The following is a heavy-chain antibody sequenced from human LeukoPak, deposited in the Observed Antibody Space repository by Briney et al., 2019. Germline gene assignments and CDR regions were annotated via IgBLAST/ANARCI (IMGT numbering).Heavy chain of an antibody. J-gene: IGHJ4*02. D-gene: IGHD3-16*01. Sequence: SETPSLTCTVSGYSISSGYYWGWIRQPPGKGLEWIASIYHSGNTYSNPSLKSRITILVDTSKNQFSLKLSSVTAADTAVYYCAREWGSLLPDYWGQGTLVTVSS. CDR2: IYHSGNT. CDR1: GYSISSGYY. CDR3: AREWGSLLPDY. V-gene: IGHV4-38-2*02.